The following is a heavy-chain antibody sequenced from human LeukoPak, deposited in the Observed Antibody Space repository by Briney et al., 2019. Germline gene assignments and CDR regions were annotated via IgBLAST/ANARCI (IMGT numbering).Heavy chain of an antibody. CDR2: INPNSGGT. Sequence: ASVKVSCKASGYTFTGYYMHWVRQAPGQGLEWMGWINPNSGGTNYAQKFQGRVTMTRDTSISTAYMELSRLRSDDTAVYYCARVRREQQLPRDYWGQGTLVTVSS. D-gene: IGHD6-13*01. CDR1: GYTFTGYY. CDR3: ARVRREQQLPRDY. V-gene: IGHV1-2*02. J-gene: IGHJ4*02.